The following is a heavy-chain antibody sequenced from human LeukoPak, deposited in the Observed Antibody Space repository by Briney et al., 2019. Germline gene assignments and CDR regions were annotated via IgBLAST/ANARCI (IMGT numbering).Heavy chain of an antibody. J-gene: IGHJ4*02. Sequence: PSETLSLTCTVSGGSISSYYWSWIRQPPGKGLEWIAYIYYSGSTNYNPSLKSRVTISVDTSKNQFSLKLSSVTAADTAVYYCARERVRGYSGYDSQLNYFDYWGQGTLVTVSS. CDR3: ARERVRGYSGYDSQLNYFDY. CDR1: GGSISSYY. D-gene: IGHD5-12*01. CDR2: IYYSGST. V-gene: IGHV4-59*01.